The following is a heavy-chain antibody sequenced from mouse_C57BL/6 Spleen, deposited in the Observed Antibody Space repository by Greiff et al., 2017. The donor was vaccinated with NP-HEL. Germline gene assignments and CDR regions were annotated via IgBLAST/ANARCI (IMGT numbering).Heavy chain of an antibody. J-gene: IGHJ2*01. V-gene: IGHV1-26*01. CDR3: ARWSYYGNYVDY. CDR1: GYTFTDYY. CDR2: INPNNGGT. D-gene: IGHD2-1*01. Sequence: EVQLQQSGPELVKPGASVTISCKASGYTFTDYYMNWVKQSHGKSLEWIGDINPNNGGTSYNQKFKGKATLTVDKSSSTAYMELRSLTSEDSAVYYCARWSYYGNYVDYWGQGTTLTVSS.